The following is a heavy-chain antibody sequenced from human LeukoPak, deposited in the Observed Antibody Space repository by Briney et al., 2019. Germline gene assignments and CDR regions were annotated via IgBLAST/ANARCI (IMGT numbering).Heavy chain of an antibody. CDR2: IYYSGST. D-gene: IGHD3-10*01. CDR3: ARGVLLWFGD. Sequence: SETLSLTCTVSGGSISNYYWSWIRQPPGKRLEWIGYIYYSGSTNYNPSLKSRVTISVDTSKNQFSLKLSSVTAADTAVYYCARGVLLWFGDWGQGTLVTVSS. CDR1: GGSISNYY. J-gene: IGHJ4*02. V-gene: IGHV4-59*01.